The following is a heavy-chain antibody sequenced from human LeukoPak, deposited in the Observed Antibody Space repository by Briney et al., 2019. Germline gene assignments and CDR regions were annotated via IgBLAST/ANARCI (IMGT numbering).Heavy chain of an antibody. J-gene: IGHJ6*02. Sequence: ASVKVSCKASGFTFTSSAVQWVRQARGQRLEWIGWIVVGSGNTNYAQKFQERVTITRDMSTSTAYMELSSLRSEDTAVYYCAAPEAYSGWELYYYYSMDVWGQGTTVTVSS. V-gene: IGHV1-58*01. CDR1: GFTFTSSA. CDR2: IVVGSGNT. CDR3: AAPEAYSGWELYYYYSMDV. D-gene: IGHD1-26*01.